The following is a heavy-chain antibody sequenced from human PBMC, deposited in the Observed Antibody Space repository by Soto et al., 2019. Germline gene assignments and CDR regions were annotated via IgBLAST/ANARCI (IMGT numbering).Heavy chain of an antibody. Sequence: PSETLSLTCTVSGGSISSGDYYWSWIRQPPGKGLEWIGYIYYSGSTDYNPSLKSRVTISVDTSKNQFSLKLSSVTAADTAVYYCARDRPITMVRGSYFDSWGQGTRVTVSS. CDR1: GGSISSGDYY. D-gene: IGHD3-10*01. CDR2: IYYSGST. J-gene: IGHJ4*02. V-gene: IGHV4-30-4*01. CDR3: ARDRPITMVRGSYFDS.